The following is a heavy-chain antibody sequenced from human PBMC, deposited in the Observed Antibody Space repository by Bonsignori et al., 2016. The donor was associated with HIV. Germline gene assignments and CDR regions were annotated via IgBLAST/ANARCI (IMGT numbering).Heavy chain of an antibody. Sequence: EVLLLESGGGLVQPGGSLRLACAASGFTFDTYAMTWVRQAPGKGLEWVSTISGGGGVTYYADSVKGRFTISRDNFKNTLFLQMSSLSAADTAVYFCARVGGPFRRFPYYFDSWGQGTSVTVSS. CDR2: ISGGGGVT. CDR1: GFTFDTYA. J-gene: IGHJ4*02. D-gene: IGHD3-10*01. CDR3: ARVGGPFRRFPYYFDS. V-gene: IGHV3-23*01.